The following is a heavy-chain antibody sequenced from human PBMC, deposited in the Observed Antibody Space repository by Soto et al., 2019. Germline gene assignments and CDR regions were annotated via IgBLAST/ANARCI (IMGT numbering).Heavy chain of an antibody. CDR2: INPNSGGT. Sequence: ASVKVSCKASGYTFTGYYMHWVRQAPGQGLEWMGWINPNSGGTNYAQKFQGRVTMTRDTSISTAYMELGRLRSDDTAVYYCARGPHSSGWYEGDYWGQGTLVTVSS. D-gene: IGHD6-19*01. J-gene: IGHJ4*02. V-gene: IGHV1-2*02. CDR1: GYTFTGYY. CDR3: ARGPHSSGWYEGDY.